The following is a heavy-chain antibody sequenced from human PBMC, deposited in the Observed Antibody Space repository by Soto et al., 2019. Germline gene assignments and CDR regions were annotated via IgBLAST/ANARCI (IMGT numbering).Heavy chain of an antibody. CDR1: GFTVSSYH. V-gene: IGHV3-66*01. D-gene: IGHD6-13*01. J-gene: IGHJ4*02. CDR2: IYSAGSA. CDR3: ARVNSSSYHYFDY. Sequence: EVQLVESGGGLVQPGGSLRLSCAASGFTVSSYHMSWVRQAPGKGLEWVSVIYSAGSADFADSVKGRFTISRDNSKNTLYLKMSRRRVEDTAVYYCARVNSSSYHYFDYWGQGTLVTVSS.